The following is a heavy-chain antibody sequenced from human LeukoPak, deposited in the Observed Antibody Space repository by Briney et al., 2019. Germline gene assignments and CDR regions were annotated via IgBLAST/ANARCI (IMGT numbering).Heavy chain of an antibody. Sequence: PGGSLRLSCAASGFTFSSYAMNWVRQAPGKGLEWVSAISGSGGTTYYADSVKGRFTISRDNSKNTLYLELNSLRAEDTAVYYCAKDPGITLVRGVTDYWGQGTLVTVSS. V-gene: IGHV3-23*01. CDR1: GFTFSSYA. D-gene: IGHD3-10*01. CDR2: ISGSGGTT. CDR3: AKDPGITLVRGVTDY. J-gene: IGHJ4*02.